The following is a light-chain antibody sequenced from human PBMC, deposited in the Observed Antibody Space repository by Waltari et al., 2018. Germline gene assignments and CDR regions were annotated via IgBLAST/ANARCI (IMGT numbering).Light chain of an antibody. CDR1: QSISSN. V-gene: IGKV3-15*01. CDR3: QQHDKWTPGP. CDR2: GES. Sequence: EIEMTRSPATLSVSPGEGATLPCRASQSISSNLAWYQQKPVQAPPLIIYGESTRATDVQARCSGSGSGTEFTLTISNMQSEDSAVYYCQQHDKWTPGPFGQGTKVELK. J-gene: IGKJ1*01.